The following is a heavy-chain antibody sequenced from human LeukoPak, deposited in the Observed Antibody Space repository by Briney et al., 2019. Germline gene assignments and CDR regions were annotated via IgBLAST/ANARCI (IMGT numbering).Heavy chain of an antibody. Sequence: GESLKISCKGLAYRSISPWIGWVLQMPGKGLEWMGLIYPGDSDTTYSPSFQGQVTISADKSISTAYLQWSSLKASDTAMYYCARCYRIEIMTYLDLWGRGTLVTVSS. V-gene: IGHV5-51*01. CDR3: ARCYRIEIMTYLDL. D-gene: IGHD3-16*02. CDR2: IYPGDSDT. J-gene: IGHJ2*01. CDR1: AYRSISPW.